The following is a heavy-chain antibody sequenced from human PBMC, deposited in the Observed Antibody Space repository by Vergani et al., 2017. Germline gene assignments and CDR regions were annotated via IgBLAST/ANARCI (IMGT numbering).Heavy chain of an antibody. V-gene: IGHV3-7*01. CDR3: AKIESYYDFWSGYYTSWFDP. CDR1: GFTFSSYW. Sequence: EVQLVESGGGLVQPGGSLRLSCAASGFTFSSYWMSWVRQAPGKGLEWVANIKQDGSEKYYVDSVKGRFTISRDNAKNSLYLQMNSLRAEDTAVYYCAKIESYYDFWSGYYTSWFDPWGQGTLVTVSS. CDR2: IKQDGSEK. J-gene: IGHJ5*02. D-gene: IGHD3-3*01.